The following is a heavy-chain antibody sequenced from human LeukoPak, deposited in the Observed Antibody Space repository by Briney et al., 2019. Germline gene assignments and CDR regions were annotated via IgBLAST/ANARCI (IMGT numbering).Heavy chain of an antibody. J-gene: IGHJ4*02. V-gene: IGHV4-61*08. CDR2: IYYSGST. Sequence: SETLSLTCTVSGGSISSGGYSWSWIRQPPGKGLEWIGYIYYSGSTYYNPSLESRVTISLDTSNNQFSLKLTPVPATDTAVYYCARANYFAYGGQGTLVIVSS. CDR3: ARANYFAY. CDR1: GGSISSGGYS.